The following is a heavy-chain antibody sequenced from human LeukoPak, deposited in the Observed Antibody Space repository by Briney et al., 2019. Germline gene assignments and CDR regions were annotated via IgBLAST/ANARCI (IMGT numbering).Heavy chain of an antibody. Sequence: GGSLRLSCAASGFTFSSYNMNWVRQAPGKGLEWVSYISSSSSTIYYADSVKGRFTISRDNAKNSLYLQMNSLRAEDTAVYYCARERHYYMDVWGKGTTVTI. CDR3: ARERHYYMDV. J-gene: IGHJ6*03. CDR2: ISSSSSTI. V-gene: IGHV3-48*01. CDR1: GFTFSSYN.